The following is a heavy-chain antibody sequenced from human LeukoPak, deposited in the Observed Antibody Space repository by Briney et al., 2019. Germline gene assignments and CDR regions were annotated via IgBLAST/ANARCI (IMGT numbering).Heavy chain of an antibody. V-gene: IGHV3-23*01. J-gene: IGHJ6*03. D-gene: IGHD3-16*01. Sequence: GGSLRLSCAASGFTFDDYAMHWVRQAPGKGLEWVSAISGSGGGTYYADSVKGRFTISRDNSKNTLYLQMNSLRDEDTGVYYCAKGLRTGVGPYMGYHYYMDVWGKGATVTVSS. CDR1: GFTFDDYA. CDR3: AKGLRTGVGPYMGYHYYMDV. CDR2: ISGSGGGT.